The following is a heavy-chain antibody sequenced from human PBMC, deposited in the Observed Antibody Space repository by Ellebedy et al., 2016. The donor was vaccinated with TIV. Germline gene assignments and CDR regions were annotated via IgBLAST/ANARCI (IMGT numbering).Heavy chain of an antibody. J-gene: IGHJ4*02. V-gene: IGHV4-34*08. Sequence: GSLRLSCTASRFTLSNYWMSWVRQPPGKGLEWIGEVNQSGRTNYHPSLKSRVTISVDTSKNQFSLRLSSVTAADTAVYYCAEGRSVWYYFDYWGQGTLVTVSS. CDR2: VNQSGRT. CDR1: RFTLSNYW. CDR3: AEGRSVWYYFDY. D-gene: IGHD6-19*01.